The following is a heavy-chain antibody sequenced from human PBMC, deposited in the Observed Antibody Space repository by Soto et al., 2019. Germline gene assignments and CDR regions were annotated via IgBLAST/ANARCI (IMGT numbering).Heavy chain of an antibody. CDR2: IIPIFGTA. D-gene: IGHD2-2*01. V-gene: IGHV1-69*13. J-gene: IGHJ6*02. Sequence: FSVKVSCKASGGTFSSYAISWVRQASGQGLEWMGGIIPIFGTANYAQKFQGSVTITADESTSTAYMELSSLRSEDTAVSYCASPGAIETDIGVGPAGRSGIHGMEVLDQGTTVAASS. CDR3: ASPGAIETDIGVGPAGRSGIHGMEV. CDR1: GGTFSSYA.